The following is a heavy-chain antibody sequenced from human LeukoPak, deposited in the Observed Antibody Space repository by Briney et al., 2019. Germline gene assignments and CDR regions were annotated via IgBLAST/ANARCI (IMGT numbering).Heavy chain of an antibody. CDR1: GFTFSSYA. CDR2: ISGTGNRT. D-gene: IGHD5-12*01. Sequence: GGSLRLSCAASGFTFSSYAMGWVRQAPGKGLEWVSAISGTGNRTYYADSVKGRFTISRDNSKNTLYLQMNSLRAEDTAVYYCAKQPYSGYDWDNAFDIWGQGTMVTVSS. J-gene: IGHJ3*02. CDR3: AKQPYSGYDWDNAFDI. V-gene: IGHV3-23*01.